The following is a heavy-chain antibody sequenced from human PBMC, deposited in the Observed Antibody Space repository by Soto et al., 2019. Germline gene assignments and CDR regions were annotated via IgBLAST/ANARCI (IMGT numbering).Heavy chain of an antibody. CDR1: GYTFTDYY. J-gene: IGHJ3*01. Sequence: ASVKVSCKASGYTFTDYYMHWVRQAPGQGLEWMGWITPNNGGTNYAQKFQGRVTMTRDTSISTAYMELSRLRSDDTAVYYCARSGTVLLNAFDVWGQWTMVTVSS. CDR2: ITPNNGGT. CDR3: ARSGTVLLNAFDV. V-gene: IGHV1-2*02.